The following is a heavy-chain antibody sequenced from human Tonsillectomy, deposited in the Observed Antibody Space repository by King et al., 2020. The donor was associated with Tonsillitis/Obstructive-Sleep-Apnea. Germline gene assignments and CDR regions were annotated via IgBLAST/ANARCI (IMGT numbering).Heavy chain of an antibody. V-gene: IGHV3-72*01. CDR2: IRNKANSYTT. D-gene: IGHD3/OR15-3a*01. Sequence: VQLVQSGGGLVQPGGSLRLSCAASGFTFSDHYMDWVRQAPGKGLEWVGRIRNKANSYTTEYAASVIGRFTISRDDSKHSLYMQMNSLKTEDTAVYYCARRMIVGHDAFDIWGQGTMFTVSS. CDR3: ARRMIVGHDAFDI. CDR1: GFTFSDHY. J-gene: IGHJ3*02.